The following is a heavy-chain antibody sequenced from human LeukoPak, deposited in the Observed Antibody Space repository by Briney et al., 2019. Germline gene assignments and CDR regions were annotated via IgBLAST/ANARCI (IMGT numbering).Heavy chain of an antibody. CDR1: GFTFSNAW. D-gene: IGHD6-13*01. J-gene: IGHJ5*02. CDR2: INHSGST. Sequence: PGGSLRLSCAASGFTFSNAWMNWVRQAPGKGLEWIGEINHSGSTNYNPSLKSRVTISVDTSKNQFSLKLSSVTAADTAVYYCARRGHSSSWYGNWFDPWGQGTLVTVSS. CDR3: ARRGHSSSWYGNWFDP. V-gene: IGHV4-34*01.